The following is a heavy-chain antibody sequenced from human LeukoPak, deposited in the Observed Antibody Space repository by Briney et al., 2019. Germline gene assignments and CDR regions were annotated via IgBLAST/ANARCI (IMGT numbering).Heavy chain of an antibody. CDR1: GGSISSGSYY. Sequence: SETLSLTCTVSGGSISSGSYYWSWIRQPAGKGLEWIGRIYTSGSTNYNPSLKSRVTISVDTSKNQFSLKLSSVTAADTAVYYCARDHPIFGFDPWGQGTLVTVSS. J-gene: IGHJ5*02. D-gene: IGHD3-3*01. V-gene: IGHV4-61*02. CDR2: IYTSGST. CDR3: ARDHPIFGFDP.